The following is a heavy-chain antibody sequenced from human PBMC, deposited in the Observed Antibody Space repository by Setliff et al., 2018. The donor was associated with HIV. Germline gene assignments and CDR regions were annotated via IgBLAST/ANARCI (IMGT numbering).Heavy chain of an antibody. CDR3: ARDLGVRGVIA. CDR1: GFTFSDYY. Sequence: GGSLRLSCAASGFTFSDYYMNWVRQAPGKGLEWVSYISSSSSTIYYADSVKGRFTISRDNAKNSLYLQMNSLRAEDTAVYYCARDLGVRGVIAWGQGTLVTVSS. D-gene: IGHD3-10*01. J-gene: IGHJ5*02. V-gene: IGHV3-48*01. CDR2: ISSSSSTI.